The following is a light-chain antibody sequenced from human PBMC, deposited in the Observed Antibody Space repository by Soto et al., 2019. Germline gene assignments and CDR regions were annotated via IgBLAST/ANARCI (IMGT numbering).Light chain of an antibody. CDR1: QNLSRYF. V-gene: IGKV3-20*01. CDR3: QQHDILPIS. J-gene: IGKJ5*01. CDR2: GAS. Sequence: ENVLTQSPGTLSLSPGDRATLSCRASQNLSRYFLAWYQHKPGQAPRLLISGASRRATGIPDRFRGAGSGTDFTLTISRLEPEDFALYYCQQHDILPISCGQGTRLEI.